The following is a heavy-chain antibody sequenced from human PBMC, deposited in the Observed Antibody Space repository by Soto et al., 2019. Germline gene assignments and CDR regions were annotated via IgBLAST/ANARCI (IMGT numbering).Heavy chain of an antibody. D-gene: IGHD6-19*01. V-gene: IGHV4-31*03. CDR2: FYSSGSI. J-gene: IGHJ5*02. CDR3: ARMYSSGSGWFHP. Sequence: SETLSLTFFVSGYSISAGGSYWGWIRHHPGKGLEWIGSFYSSGSIIYNPSLRSRVSISGDTSINQFSMRLTSVTAADTARYYCARMYSSGSGWFHPWGQGTLVTVSS. CDR1: GYSISAGGSY.